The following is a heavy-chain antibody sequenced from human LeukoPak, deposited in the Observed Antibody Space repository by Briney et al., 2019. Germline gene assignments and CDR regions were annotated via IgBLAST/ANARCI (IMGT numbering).Heavy chain of an antibody. CDR2: ISSSSSYI. CDR3: ARGRVTMVRGGTHYYYYGMDV. D-gene: IGHD3-10*01. J-gene: IGHJ6*02. CDR1: GFTFSSYS. Sequence: AGGSLRLSCAASGFTFSSYSMNWVRQAPGKGLEWVSSISSSSSYIYYADSVKGRFTISRDNAKNSLYLQMNSLRAEDTAVYYCARGRVTMVRGGTHYYYYGMDVWGQGTTVTVSS. V-gene: IGHV3-21*01.